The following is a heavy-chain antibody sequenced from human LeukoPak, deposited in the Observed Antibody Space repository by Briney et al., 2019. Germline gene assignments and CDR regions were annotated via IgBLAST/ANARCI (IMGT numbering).Heavy chain of an antibody. CDR2: IYYSGST. D-gene: IGHD6-19*01. Sequence: SETLSFTCTVSGGSISSYYWSWIRQPPGKGLEWIGYIYYSGSTNYNPSLKSRVTISVDTSKNQFSLKLSSVTAADTAVYYCARGHSSGWYTVDYWGQGTLVTVSS. CDR1: GGSISSYY. CDR3: ARGHSSGWYTVDY. V-gene: IGHV4-59*01. J-gene: IGHJ4*02.